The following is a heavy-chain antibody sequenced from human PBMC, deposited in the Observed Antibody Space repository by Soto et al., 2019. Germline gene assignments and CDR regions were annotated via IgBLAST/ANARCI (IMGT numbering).Heavy chain of an antibody. V-gene: IGHV4-39*01. J-gene: IGHJ4*02. CDR3: ARHTSYTSGWCDY. CDR2: IYYSGST. D-gene: IGHD6-25*01. Sequence: WETLSLTFTVSGGSVTSGSYYWNWIRQPPGKGLEWIGIIYYSGSTYYNRSLKSRVTISVDTSKNQFSLNLNSVAAADTAVHYSARHTSYTSGWCDYWARGTPVTVSS. CDR1: GGSVTSGSYY.